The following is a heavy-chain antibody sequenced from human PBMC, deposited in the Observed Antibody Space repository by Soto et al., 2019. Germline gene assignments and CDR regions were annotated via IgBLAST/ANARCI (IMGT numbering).Heavy chain of an antibody. J-gene: IGHJ6*03. CDR1: VDSISNYY. CDR2: IYYSGNT. Sequence: PSETLSLTCTVSVDSISNYYWSWIRQPPGKGLEWIAYIYYSGNTNYNPSLKSRVTISVDTSKNQFSLKLSSVTAADTAVYYCASSCSGTSCPLYKYYYYMDVWGKGTTVTVSS. D-gene: IGHD2-2*01. V-gene: IGHV4-59*08. CDR3: ASSCSGTSCPLYKYYYYMDV.